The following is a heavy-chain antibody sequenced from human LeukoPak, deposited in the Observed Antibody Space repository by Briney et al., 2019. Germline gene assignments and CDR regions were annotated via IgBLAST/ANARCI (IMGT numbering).Heavy chain of an antibody. V-gene: IGHV1-46*01. J-gene: IGHJ4*02. CDR2: IDPGGGST. D-gene: IGHD6-13*01. CDR3: ARGIAAAVPLGTI. CDR1: VYSFTSYY. Sequence: ASVKVSCKTSVYSFTSYYMHWVRQAPGQGLEWIGIIDPGGGSTSYAQKFQGRVAMTSDTSTSTVYMELTSLRSEDTAVYYCARGIAAAVPLGTIWGQGTLVTVSS.